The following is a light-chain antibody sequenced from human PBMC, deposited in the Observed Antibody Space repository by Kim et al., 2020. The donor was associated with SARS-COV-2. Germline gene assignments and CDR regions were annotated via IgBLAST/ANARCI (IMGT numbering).Light chain of an antibody. Sequence: SYELTQPPSVSVSPGQTASITCSGDKLGDKYACWYQQKPGQSPLLVIYQDSRRPSGIPERFSGSNSGNTATLTISGTQAIDEADYYCQAWDSSTLYVFGTGTKVTVL. CDR3: QAWDSSTLYV. V-gene: IGLV3-1*01. CDR1: KLGDKY. CDR2: QDS. J-gene: IGLJ1*01.